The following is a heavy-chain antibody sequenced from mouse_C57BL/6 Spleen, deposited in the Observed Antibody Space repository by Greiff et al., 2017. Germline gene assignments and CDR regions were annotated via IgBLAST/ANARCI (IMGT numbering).Heavy chain of an antibody. CDR1: GYTFTDYN. Sequence: EVKLVESGPELVKPGASVKIPCKASGYTFTDYNMDWVKQSHGKSLEWIGDINPNNGGTIYNQKFKGKATLTVDKSSSTAYMELRSLTSEDTAVYYCARGLITTVVRYFDVWGTGTTVTVSS. CDR2: INPNNGGT. V-gene: IGHV1-18*01. CDR3: ARGLITTVVRYFDV. J-gene: IGHJ1*03. D-gene: IGHD1-1*01.